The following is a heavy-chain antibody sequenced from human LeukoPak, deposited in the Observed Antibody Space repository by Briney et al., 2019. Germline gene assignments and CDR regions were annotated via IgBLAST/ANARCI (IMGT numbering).Heavy chain of an antibody. J-gene: IGHJ4*02. V-gene: IGHV1-46*01. CDR3: ARDQEGFDY. Sequence: ASVNVSCTVSGYSFTSNYIHWVRQAPGQGLEWMGMIYPRDGSTSYAQRFQDRVTVTRDTSTSTVHMELSGLRSEDTAVYYCARDQEGFDYWGQGTLVTVSS. CDR1: GYSFTSNY. CDR2: IYPRDGST.